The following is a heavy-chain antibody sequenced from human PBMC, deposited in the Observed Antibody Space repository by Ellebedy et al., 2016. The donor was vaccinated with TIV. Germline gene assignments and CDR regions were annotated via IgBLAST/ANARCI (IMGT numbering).Heavy chain of an antibody. Sequence: AASVKVSCKASGYTFTSYYMHWVRQAPGQGLEWMGIINPSGGSTSYAQKFQGRVTMTRDTSTSTVYMEVSSLRSEDTAVYYCGRATPRYFHVVTGYGLVDFWGLGTLVAVSS. D-gene: IGHD3-9*01. CDR2: INPSGGST. CDR1: GYTFTSYY. J-gene: IGHJ4*02. V-gene: IGHV1-46*01. CDR3: GRATPRYFHVVTGYGLVDF.